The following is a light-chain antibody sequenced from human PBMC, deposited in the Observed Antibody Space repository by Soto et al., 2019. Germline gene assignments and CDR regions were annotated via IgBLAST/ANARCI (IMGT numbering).Light chain of an antibody. V-gene: IGKV2-28*01. CDR2: LGS. J-gene: IGKJ1*01. Sequence: DIVMTQSPLSLPVTPGEPASISCRSSQSLLHSNGYNYLDWYLQKPGQSPQLLIYLGSNRASGVPDRFRGSDSVTYFTQKTSRVKAEYVRFYYCMQALQPPKFGQGTKVEIK. CDR3: MQALQPPK. CDR1: QSLLHSNGYNY.